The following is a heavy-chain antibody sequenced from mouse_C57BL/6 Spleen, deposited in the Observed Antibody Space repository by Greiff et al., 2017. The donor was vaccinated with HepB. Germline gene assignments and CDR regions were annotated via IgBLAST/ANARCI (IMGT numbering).Heavy chain of an antibody. CDR2: IRNKANNHAT. Sequence: EVNVVESGGGLVQPGGSMKLSCAASGFTFSDAWMDWVRQSPEKGLEWVAEIRNKANNHATYYAESVKGRFTISRDDSKSSVYLQMNSLRAEDTGIYYCTRRWLLPYYYAMDYWGQGTSVTVSS. CDR1: GFTFSDAW. V-gene: IGHV6-6*01. CDR3: TRRWLLPYYYAMDY. D-gene: IGHD2-3*01. J-gene: IGHJ4*01.